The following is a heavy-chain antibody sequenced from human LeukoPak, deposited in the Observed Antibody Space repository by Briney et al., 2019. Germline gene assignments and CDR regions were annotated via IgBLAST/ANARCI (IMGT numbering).Heavy chain of an antibody. CDR1: GFTFSSYW. CDR2: MNSDGSNT. J-gene: IGHJ4*02. Sequence: SGGSLRLSCAASGFTFSSYWMHWVRQAPGKGLMWVSRMNSDGSNTNYADSVKGRFTISRDNAKNTLYLQMNSLRADDTAVYYCARDGTTVSPDYRGQGTLVTVSS. D-gene: IGHD4-17*01. V-gene: IGHV3-74*01. CDR3: ARDGTTVSPDY.